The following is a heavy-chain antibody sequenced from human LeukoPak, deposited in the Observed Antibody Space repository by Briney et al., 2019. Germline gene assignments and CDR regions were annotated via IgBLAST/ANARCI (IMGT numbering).Heavy chain of an antibody. CDR1: GFTFNSYA. Sequence: GGSLRLSCAASGFTFNSYAMSWVRQAPGKGLEWVSAISGSAGSTSSADSVKGRFTISRDNSKNTLYLQMNSLRAEDTAIYYCAKDWGFITMFSDWGQGTLVTVSS. J-gene: IGHJ4*02. CDR2: ISGSAGST. V-gene: IGHV3-23*01. CDR3: AKDWGFITMFSD. D-gene: IGHD3-10*02.